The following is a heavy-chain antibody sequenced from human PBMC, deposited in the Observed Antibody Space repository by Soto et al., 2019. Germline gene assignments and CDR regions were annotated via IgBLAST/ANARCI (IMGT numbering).Heavy chain of an antibody. V-gene: IGHV3-21*01. CDR1: GCSCSSDN. D-gene: IGHD1-7*01. J-gene: IGHJ4*02. Sequence: LRGTCVDLGCSCSSDNIGWVRQAPGKGLEWVSSISSSGSFMNYADSVKGRFTISRDNAKNSLYLQMSGLKDEDTAVYYCARDPPTGTTLDWADSWGQGTLVTVSS. CDR2: ISSSGSFM. CDR3: ARDPPTGTTLDWADS.